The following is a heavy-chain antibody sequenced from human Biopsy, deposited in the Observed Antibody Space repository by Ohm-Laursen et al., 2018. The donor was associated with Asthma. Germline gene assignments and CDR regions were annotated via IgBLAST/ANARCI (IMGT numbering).Heavy chain of an antibody. Sequence: SLRLSCTASRFTYEMHWVRQAPGKGLEWVAVISYDGSSIYYADSVRGRFTISRDNFKNTLSLQMNSLTAEDTAVYYCVREGVAGTHIEDWGQGTLVTVSS. J-gene: IGHJ4*02. CDR1: RFTYE. D-gene: IGHD6-19*01. V-gene: IGHV3-30-3*01. CDR3: VREGVAGTHIED. CDR2: ISYDGSSI.